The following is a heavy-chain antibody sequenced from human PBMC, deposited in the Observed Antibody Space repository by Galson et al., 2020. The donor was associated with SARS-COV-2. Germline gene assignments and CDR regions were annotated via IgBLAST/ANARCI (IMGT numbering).Heavy chain of an antibody. J-gene: IGHJ4*02. V-gene: IGHV3-23*01. CDR1: GFTFKNYP. D-gene: IGHD3-3*01. CDR2: VSGSGGGI. CDR3: AKIRVTI. Sequence: GGSLRLSCAASGFTFKNYPMTWVRQAPGKGLEWVSSVSGSGGGIYYADSVKGRFTISRDNSKNTLFLQMDSLRAEDTAVYYCAKIRVTIWGQGTLVTVSS.